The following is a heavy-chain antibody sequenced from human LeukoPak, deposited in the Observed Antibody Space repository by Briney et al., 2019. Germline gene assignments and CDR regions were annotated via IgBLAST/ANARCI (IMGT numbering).Heavy chain of an antibody. CDR3: ARDFGRYSGYDFNF. CDR2: INPNSGAT. J-gene: IGHJ4*01. CDR1: GYTFTLYY. V-gene: IGHV1-2*02. Sequence: ASLTVSSKPSGYTFTLYYMHWMRRAPGHGLEWMAWINPNSGATNYAPNFQGRVTLTRDTSTTTAYMELSRLRSDDTAVYYCARDFGRYSGYDFNFWGQGTLVTVSS. D-gene: IGHD5-12*01.